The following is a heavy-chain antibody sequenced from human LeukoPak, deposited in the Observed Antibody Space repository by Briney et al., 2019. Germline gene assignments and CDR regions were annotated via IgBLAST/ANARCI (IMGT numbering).Heavy chain of an antibody. J-gene: IGHJ4*02. V-gene: IGHV4-30-2*01. D-gene: IGHD1-14*01. CDR1: GGSISSGGYS. CDR2: IYHSGST. CDR3: ARAQPGLDY. Sequence: SETLSLTCAVSGGSISSGGYSWSWIRQPPGKGLEWIGYIYHSGSTYYNPSLKSRVTISVDRSKNQFSLKLSSVTAADTAVYYCARAQPGLDYWGQGTLVTVSS.